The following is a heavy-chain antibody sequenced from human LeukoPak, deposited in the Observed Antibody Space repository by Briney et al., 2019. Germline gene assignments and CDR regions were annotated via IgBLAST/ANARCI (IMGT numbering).Heavy chain of an antibody. CDR1: GYPFTNYV. J-gene: IGHJ4*02. D-gene: IGHD3-10*01. Sequence: ASVKVSCKASGYPFTNYVMSWVRQAPGQGLEWMGWINTNTGNPTYAQGFTGRFVFSLDASVSTAYLQISSLKAEDTAVYYCARVHALWFGEFPDYWGQGTLVTVSS. V-gene: IGHV7-4-1*02. CDR3: ARVHALWFGEFPDY. CDR2: INTNTGNP.